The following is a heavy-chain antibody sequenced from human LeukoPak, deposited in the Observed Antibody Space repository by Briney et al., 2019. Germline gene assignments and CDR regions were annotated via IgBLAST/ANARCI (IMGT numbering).Heavy chain of an antibody. CDR1: GGSISSSGYY. J-gene: IGHJ6*03. CDR3: ARDGGDYYLDV. V-gene: IGHV4-31*03. Sequence: SETLSLTYTVSGGSISSSGYYWTWIRQHPGKGLDWIGYIYYSGSTHYSPSLKSRITISVDTSKNQFSLRLTSVTAADTAVYYCARDGGDYYLDVWGKGTTVTVSS. D-gene: IGHD2-21*01. CDR2: IYYSGST.